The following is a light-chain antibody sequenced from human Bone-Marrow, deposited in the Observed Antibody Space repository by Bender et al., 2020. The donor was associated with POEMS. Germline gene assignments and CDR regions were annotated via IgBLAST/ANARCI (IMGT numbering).Light chain of an antibody. CDR3: CSYAGRAPWL. V-gene: IGLV2-23*01. CDR1: SSDVGRYNL. CDR2: ECA. Sequence: QSALTQPASVSGSPGQSITVSCTGTSSDVGRYNLVSWYQQHPDKAPKLMLYECAGRPTGVSDLFLRSRSRNTASLTFSALQAGGWADYCCCSYAGRAPWLFGGRNKVPVL. J-gene: IGLJ3*02.